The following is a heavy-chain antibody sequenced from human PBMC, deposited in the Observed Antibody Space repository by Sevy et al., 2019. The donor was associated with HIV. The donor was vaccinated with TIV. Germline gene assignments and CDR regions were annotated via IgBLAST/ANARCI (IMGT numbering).Heavy chain of an antibody. D-gene: IGHD2-2*01. CDR2: ISGSGGST. CDR1: GFTFSSYA. J-gene: IGHJ6*02. Sequence: GGSLRLSCAASGFTFSSYAMSWVRQAPGKGLEWVSAISGSGGSTYYADSVKGRFTISRDNSKNTLYLQMNSLRAEDTAVYYCANGEDIVVVPAARQFYYYYGMDVWGQGTTVTVSS. V-gene: IGHV3-23*01. CDR3: ANGEDIVVVPAARQFYYYYGMDV.